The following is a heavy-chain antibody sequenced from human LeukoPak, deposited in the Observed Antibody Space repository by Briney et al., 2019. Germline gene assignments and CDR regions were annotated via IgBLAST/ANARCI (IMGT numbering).Heavy chain of an antibody. CDR3: ARGTPTGYGSGSLNWFDP. Sequence: PSETLSLTCAVYGGSFSGYYWSWIRQPPGKGLEWIGEINHSGSTNYNPSLKSRLTISVDTSKNQFSLKLSSVTAADTAVYYCARGTPTGYGSGSLNWFDPWGQGTLVTVSS. CDR1: GGSFSGYY. CDR2: INHSGST. J-gene: IGHJ5*02. D-gene: IGHD3-10*01. V-gene: IGHV4-34*01.